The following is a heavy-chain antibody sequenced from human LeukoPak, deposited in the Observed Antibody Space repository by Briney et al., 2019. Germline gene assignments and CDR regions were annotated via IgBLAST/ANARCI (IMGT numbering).Heavy chain of an antibody. Sequence: GGSLRLSCAASGFTFSDYYMSWIRQAPGKGLEWVSYISSSGSTIYYADSVKGRFTISRDNAKNSLYLQMNSLRAEDTAVCYCARDDPDSNYMDYWGQGTLVTVSS. D-gene: IGHD4-11*01. CDR3: ARDDPDSNYMDY. CDR1: GFTFSDYY. CDR2: ISSSGSTI. V-gene: IGHV3-11*01. J-gene: IGHJ4*02.